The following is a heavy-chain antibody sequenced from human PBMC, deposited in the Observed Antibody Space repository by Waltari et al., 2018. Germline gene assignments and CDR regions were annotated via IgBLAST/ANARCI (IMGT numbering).Heavy chain of an antibody. CDR3: ARVGYCSGGSCYVGAFDI. CDR2: SSSSSRTI. Sequence: EVQLVESGGGLVQPGGSLRLSCAASGFTFSSYSMTWVRQAPGKRLEWVSESSSSSRTIYYADSVKGRVTISRDNAKNSLYLQMNSLRAEDTAVYYCARVGYCSGGSCYVGAFDIWGQGTMVTVSS. CDR1: GFTFSSYS. J-gene: IGHJ3*02. V-gene: IGHV3-48*04. D-gene: IGHD2-15*01.